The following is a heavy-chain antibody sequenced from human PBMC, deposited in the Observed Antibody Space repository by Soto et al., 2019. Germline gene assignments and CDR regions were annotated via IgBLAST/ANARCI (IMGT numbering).Heavy chain of an antibody. CDR2: ISPTGNTK. CDR1: GFTFSDYL. Sequence: GGSLRLSCAASGFTFSDYLMSWIRQAPGKGLEWISYISPTGNTKYYADSVKGRFTVSRDNAKDSLFLQMNNLRVEDTAVYFCARALVTDYNSRDYHYYFAMDVWGQGTSVTVSS. CDR3: ARALVTDYNSRDYHYYFAMDV. D-gene: IGHD3-22*01. V-gene: IGHV3-11*01. J-gene: IGHJ6*02.